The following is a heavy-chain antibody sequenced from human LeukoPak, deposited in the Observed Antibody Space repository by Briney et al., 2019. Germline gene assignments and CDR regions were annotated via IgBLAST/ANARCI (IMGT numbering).Heavy chain of an antibody. CDR3: ATGRSSGWSYAFDI. J-gene: IGHJ3*02. V-gene: IGHV3-13*01. D-gene: IGHD6-19*01. Sequence: PGGSLRLSCAVSGLTFNRLDMHWVRHVTGKGLEWVSAIGTLADTFYSDSVKGRFTISRENAKNSLYLQMNTLRAGDTAVYYCATGRSSGWSYAFDIWGRGTMVTVSS. CDR2: IGTLADT. CDR1: GLTFNRLD.